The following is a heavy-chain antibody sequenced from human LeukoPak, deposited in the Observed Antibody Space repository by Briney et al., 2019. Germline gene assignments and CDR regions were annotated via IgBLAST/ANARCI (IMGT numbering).Heavy chain of an antibody. J-gene: IGHJ5*02. CDR1: GGSISSGSYY. CDR2: IYTSGST. V-gene: IGHV4-61*02. D-gene: IGHD1-20*01. CDR3: ARGVTVTTWDPWFDT. Sequence: PSETLSLTCTVSGGSISSGSYYWSWIRQPAGKGLEWIGRIYTSGSTKYNPSLKGRVTISVDTSKNQFSLKLNSVTAADTAVYYCARGVTVTTWDPWFDTWGQGTLVTVSS.